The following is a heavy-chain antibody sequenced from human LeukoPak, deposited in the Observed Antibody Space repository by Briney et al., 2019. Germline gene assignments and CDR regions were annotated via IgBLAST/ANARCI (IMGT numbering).Heavy chain of an antibody. Sequence: PSETLSLTCTVSGGSISGYYWSWIRQPAGEGLQYIGHIHTSGMTNYNPSLKSRVTMSVDTSKNQFSLKLSSVTAADTAVYYCARDKKNGYFDPWGQGTLVTDSS. CDR1: GGSISGYY. V-gene: IGHV4-4*07. D-gene: IGHD2-2*03. CDR2: IHTSGMT. CDR3: ARDKKNGYFDP. J-gene: IGHJ5*02.